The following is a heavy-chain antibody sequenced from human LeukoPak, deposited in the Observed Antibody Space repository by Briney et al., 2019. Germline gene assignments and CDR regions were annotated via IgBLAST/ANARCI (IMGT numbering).Heavy chain of an antibody. CDR1: GYGFTSYW. V-gene: IGHV5-51*01. CDR3: ARLIMVRGASDYYYYYMDV. D-gene: IGHD3-10*01. Sequence: GESLKISCKGSGYGFTSYWIGWVRQLPGKGLEWMGIIYPGDSDTRYSPSFQGQVTISADKSISTAYLQWSSLKASDTAMYYCARLIMVRGASDYYYYYMDVWGKGTTVTVSS. CDR2: IYPGDSDT. J-gene: IGHJ6*03.